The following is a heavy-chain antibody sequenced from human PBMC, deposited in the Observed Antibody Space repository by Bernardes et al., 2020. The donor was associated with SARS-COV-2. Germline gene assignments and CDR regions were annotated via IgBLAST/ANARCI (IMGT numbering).Heavy chain of an antibody. J-gene: IGHJ4*02. CDR3: GRFLEWSSPDY. V-gene: IGHV3-21*01. CDR2: ISSSSTYI. D-gene: IGHD3-3*01. CDR1: GFTLRRYS. Sequence: GGSLRLSCAASGFTLRRYSMNWVRQAPGKGLEWVSSISSSSTYISYADSVKGRFTISRDNAKNSLYLQMNSLRAEDTAMYYCGRFLEWSSPDYWGQGTLVTVSS.